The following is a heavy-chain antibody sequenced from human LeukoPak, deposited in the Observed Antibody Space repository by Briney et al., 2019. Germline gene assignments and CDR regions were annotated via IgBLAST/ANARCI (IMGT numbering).Heavy chain of an antibody. CDR1: GGSISSYH. D-gene: IGHD3-22*01. CDR2: IYTSGST. J-gene: IGHJ4*02. V-gene: IGHV4-4*07. Sequence: SETLSLTCTVSGGSISSYHWSWIRQPAGKGLEWIGRIYTSGSTNYNPSLKSRVTMSVDTSKNQFSLKLSSVTAADTAMYYCARDAGVLYYYDSSGYYTDPAFDYWGQGTLVTVSS. CDR3: ARDAGVLYYYDSSGYYTDPAFDY.